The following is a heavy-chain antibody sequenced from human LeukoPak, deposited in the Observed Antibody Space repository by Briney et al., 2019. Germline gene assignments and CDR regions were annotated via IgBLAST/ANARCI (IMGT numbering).Heavy chain of an antibody. CDR3: ARCSSSCPGMDV. CDR2: INPNSGGT. V-gene: IGHV1-2*02. CDR1: GGTFSSYA. D-gene: IGHD6-13*01. J-gene: IGHJ6*04. Sequence: ASVKVSCKASGGTFSSYAISWVRQAPGQGLEWMGWINPNSGGTNYAQKFQGRVTMTRDTSISTAYMELSSLRSEDTAVYYCARCSSSCPGMDVWGKGTTVTVSS.